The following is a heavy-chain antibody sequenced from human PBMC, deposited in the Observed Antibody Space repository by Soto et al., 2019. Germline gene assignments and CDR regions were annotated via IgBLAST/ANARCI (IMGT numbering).Heavy chain of an antibody. CDR1: GFTFSSYT. V-gene: IGHV3-21*01. CDR2: ISSSSTYI. J-gene: IGHJ5*02. CDR3: ARDNGEFYP. Sequence: EVQLVESGGDLVKPGGSLRLSCAASGFTFSSYTMSWVRQAPGKGLEWVSSISSSSTYIYYADSVEGRFTISRDNAKNSLYLQMNSLGAEDTAVYYCARDNGEFYPWGQGTLVTVSS. D-gene: IGHD3-10*01.